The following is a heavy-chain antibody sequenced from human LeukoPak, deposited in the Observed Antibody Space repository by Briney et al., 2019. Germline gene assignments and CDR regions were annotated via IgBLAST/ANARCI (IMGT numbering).Heavy chain of an antibody. CDR3: AREGYYDSSGYRGTFDY. Sequence: GGSLRLSCAASGFTVSSNYMSWVRQAPGKGLEWVSVIYSGGSTYYADSVKGRFTISRDNSKNTLYLQMNSLRAEDTAVYYCAREGYYDSSGYRGTFDYWGQGTLVTVSS. V-gene: IGHV3-53*01. J-gene: IGHJ4*02. CDR1: GFTVSSNY. D-gene: IGHD3-22*01. CDR2: IYSGGST.